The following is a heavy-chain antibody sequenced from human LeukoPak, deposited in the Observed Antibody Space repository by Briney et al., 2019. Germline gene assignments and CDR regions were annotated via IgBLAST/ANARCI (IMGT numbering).Heavy chain of an antibody. CDR2: ISNSGDII. V-gene: IGHV3-48*03. Sequence: GGSLRLSCAASGFTFNTYELNWVRQAPGEGLEWLAHISNSGDIIHYATSVEDRFTISRDNAKNSLYLQMNSLRAEDTALYYCGRAYDFSRHWGQGTLGTVS. J-gene: IGHJ4*02. CDR3: GRAYDFSRH. D-gene: IGHD3-3*01. CDR1: GFTFNTYE.